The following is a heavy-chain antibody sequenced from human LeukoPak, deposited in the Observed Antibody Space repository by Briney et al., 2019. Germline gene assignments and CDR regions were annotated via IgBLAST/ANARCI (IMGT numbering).Heavy chain of an antibody. CDR1: GGSISSSSYY. D-gene: IGHD3-10*01. V-gene: IGHV4-39*07. CDR2: IYYSGST. Sequence: SEALSLTCTVSGGSISSSSYYWGWIRQPPGKGLEWIGSIYYSGSTYYNPSLKSRVTISVDTSKNQFSLKLSSVTAADTAVYYCARATSILWFGELLGGPFDYWGQGTLVTVSS. J-gene: IGHJ4*02. CDR3: ARATSILWFGELLGGPFDY.